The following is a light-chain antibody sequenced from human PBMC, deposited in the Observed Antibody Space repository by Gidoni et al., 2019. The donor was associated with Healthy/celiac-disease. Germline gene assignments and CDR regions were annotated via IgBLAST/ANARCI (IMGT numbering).Light chain of an antibody. CDR1: QSVRSN. V-gene: IGKV3-15*01. J-gene: IGKJ4*01. CDR2: AVF. Sequence: EIVMTQSPATLSVSPGERATLSCRASQSVRSNLAWYQQNPGQAPRLLIYAVFTRATGIPARFSGSGSGTEFTLTISSLQSEDFAVYYCQQYNNWPLTFGGGTKVEIK. CDR3: QQYNNWPLT.